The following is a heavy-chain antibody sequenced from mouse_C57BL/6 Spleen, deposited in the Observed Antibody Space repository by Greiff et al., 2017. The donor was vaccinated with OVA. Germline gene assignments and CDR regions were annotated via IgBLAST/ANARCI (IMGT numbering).Heavy chain of an antibody. D-gene: IGHD2-3*01. V-gene: IGHV1-54*01. CDR1: GYAFTNYL. Sequence: VQLQQSGAELVRPGTSVKVSCKASGYAFTNYLIEWVKQRPGQGLEWIGVINPGSGGTNYNEKFKGKATLTADKSSSTAYMQLSSLTSEDSAVYFCARRPDGQRGFAYWGQGTLVTVSA. CDR3: ARRPDGQRGFAY. CDR2: INPGSGGT. J-gene: IGHJ3*01.